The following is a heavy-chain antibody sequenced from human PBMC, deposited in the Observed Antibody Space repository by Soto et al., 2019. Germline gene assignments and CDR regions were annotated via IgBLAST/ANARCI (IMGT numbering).Heavy chain of an antibody. D-gene: IGHD5-12*01. CDR1: GGSISSSSYY. V-gene: IGHV4-39*01. CDR3: ARLLPPGYSGYERYYYYYMDV. CDR2: IYYSGST. J-gene: IGHJ6*03. Sequence: SETLSLTCTVSGGSISSSSYYWGWIRQPPGKGLEWIGSIYYSGSTYYNPSLKSRVTISVDTSKNQFSLKLSSVTAADTAVYYCARLLPPGYSGYERYYYYYMDVWGKGTTVTVSS.